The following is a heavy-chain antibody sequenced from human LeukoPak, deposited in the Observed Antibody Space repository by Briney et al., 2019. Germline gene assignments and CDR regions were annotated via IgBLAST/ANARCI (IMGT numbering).Heavy chain of an antibody. CDR2: INPNSGGT. Sequence: ASVKVSCKASGYTFTSYGITWVRQAPGQGLEWMGRINPNSGGTNCAQKFQGRVTMTRDTSISTAYMELSRLRSDDTAVYYCARDAYGDYESGYFDYWGQGTLVTVSS. D-gene: IGHD4-17*01. CDR1: GYTFTSYG. V-gene: IGHV1-2*06. J-gene: IGHJ4*02. CDR3: ARDAYGDYESGYFDY.